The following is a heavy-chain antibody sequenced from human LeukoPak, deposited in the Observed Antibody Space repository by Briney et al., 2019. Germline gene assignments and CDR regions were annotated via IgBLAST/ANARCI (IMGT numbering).Heavy chain of an antibody. CDR1: GYTVTGYY. CDR3: ARGQIWFDC. D-gene: IGHD5-18*01. CDR2: INPNSGGT. V-gene: IGHV1-2*02. Sequence: ASVKVSCKASGYTVTGYYMHWVRQDPGQGLEWMGWINPNSGGTNYAQKFQGRVTMTRGTSISTAYMELSRLRSDDTAVYYCARGQIWFDCWGQGTLVTVSS. J-gene: IGHJ4*02.